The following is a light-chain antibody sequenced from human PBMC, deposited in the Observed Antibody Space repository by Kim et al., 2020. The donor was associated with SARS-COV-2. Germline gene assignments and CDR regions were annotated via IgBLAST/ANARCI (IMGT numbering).Light chain of an antibody. Sequence: ELTQDPAVSVDLGQTVRITCQGDSLRSYYASWYQQKPGQSPVLVIYGKNNRPSGIPDRFSGSSSGNTASLTITGAQAEDEADYYCNSRDSSGNVVFGGG. CDR1: SLRSYY. CDR3: NSRDSSGNVV. V-gene: IGLV3-19*01. J-gene: IGLJ2*01. CDR2: GKN.